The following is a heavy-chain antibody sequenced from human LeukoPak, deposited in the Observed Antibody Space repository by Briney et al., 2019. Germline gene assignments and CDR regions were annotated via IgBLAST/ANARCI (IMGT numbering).Heavy chain of an antibody. CDR3: AREVDGSGKEDSDY. J-gene: IGHJ4*02. D-gene: IGHD3-10*01. CDR1: GYTFTGYY. V-gene: IGHV1-2*02. Sequence: GASVKVSCKASGYTFTGYYMHWVRQAPGQGLEWMGWINPNSGGTNYAQKFQGRVTMTRDTSISTAYMELSRLRSDDTAVYYCAREVDGSGKEDSDYWGQGTLVTVSS. CDR2: INPNSGGT.